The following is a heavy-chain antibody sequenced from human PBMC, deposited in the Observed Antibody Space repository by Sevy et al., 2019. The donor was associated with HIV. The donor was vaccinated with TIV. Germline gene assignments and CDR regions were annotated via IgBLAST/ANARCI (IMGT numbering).Heavy chain of an antibody. CDR3: ARSRYYFDS. CDR2: IGSSGPG. D-gene: IGHD3-9*01. V-gene: IGHV4-4*08. Sequence: SETLSLTCNVSGASITSYYWSWIRQPPGKGLEWVGDIGSSGPGNYNPSLKSRVTLSVDTTNSHFSLKLRSVTAVDTADYYCARSRYYFDSWGQGALVTVSS. J-gene: IGHJ4*02. CDR1: GASITSYY.